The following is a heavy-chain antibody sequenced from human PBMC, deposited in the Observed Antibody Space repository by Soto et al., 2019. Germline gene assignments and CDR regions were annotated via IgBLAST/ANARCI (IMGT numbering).Heavy chain of an antibody. D-gene: IGHD6-19*01. CDR1: GGSISSYY. CDR3: ARQLAVAGTFYFDY. J-gene: IGHJ4*02. CDR2: IYYSGST. V-gene: IGHV4-59*08. Sequence: PSETLSLTCTVSGGSISSYYWSWIRQPPGKGLEWIGYIYYSGSTNYNPSLKSRVTISVDTSKNQFSLKLSSVTAADTAVYYCARQLAVAGTFYFDYWGQGTLVTVSS.